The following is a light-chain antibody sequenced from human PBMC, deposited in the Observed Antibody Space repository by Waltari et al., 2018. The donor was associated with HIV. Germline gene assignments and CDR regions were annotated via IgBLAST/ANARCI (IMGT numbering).Light chain of an antibody. J-gene: IGLJ2*01. CDR3: SSYSTTNTYVV. CDR1: TSDIPGSFHY. V-gene: IGLV2-14*03. Sequence: QSPLPHPASVSGSLVQSVAISCTGSTSDIPGSFHYVAWDQQHAGKPPKLLIYDVNKRPSGVSDRFSGFRSGNMASLTISGLQTDDESIYFCSSYSTTNTYVVFGGGTKVTVL. CDR2: DVN.